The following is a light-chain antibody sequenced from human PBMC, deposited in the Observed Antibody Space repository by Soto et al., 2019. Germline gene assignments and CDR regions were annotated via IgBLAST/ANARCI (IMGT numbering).Light chain of an antibody. CDR2: GVS. J-gene: IGKJ2*01. Sequence: EIVLTQSPGTLSLSPGERATLSCRASQSVSSSDLAWYQKKPGQAPRLLIYGVSTRATGIPDRFSGSGSGTDFALTISRLEPEDFAVYYCQHYGSSPYTFGQGTKLEIK. V-gene: IGKV3-20*01. CDR1: QSVSSSD. CDR3: QHYGSSPYT.